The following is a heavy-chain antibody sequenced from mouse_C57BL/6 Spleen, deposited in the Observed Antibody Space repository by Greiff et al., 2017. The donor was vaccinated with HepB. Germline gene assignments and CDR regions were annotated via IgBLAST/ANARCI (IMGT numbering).Heavy chain of an antibody. V-gene: IGHV5-6*01. Sequence: EVQGVESGGDLVKPGGSLKLSCAASGFTFSSYGMSWVRQTPDKRLEWVATISSGGSYTYYPDSVKGRFTISRDNAKNTLYLQMSSLKSEDTAMYYCSSPYYYGSSPWYVDVWGTGTTVTVSS. CDR1: GFTFSSYG. CDR2: ISSGGSYT. D-gene: IGHD1-1*01. CDR3: SSPYYYGSSPWYVDV. J-gene: IGHJ1*03.